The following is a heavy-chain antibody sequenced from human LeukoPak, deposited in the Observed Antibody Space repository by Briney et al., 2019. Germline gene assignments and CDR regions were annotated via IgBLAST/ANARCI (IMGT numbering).Heavy chain of an antibody. Sequence: GGSLRLSCAASGFTFSSFAIHWVRQAPGKGLEWVAVISSDGSNKFYADSVRGRFTISRDNSKNTLNLQMNSLRPEDTAVHYCARDRPVGVPIAISYDLDSWGQGTLVSVSS. D-gene: IGHD2-2*02. V-gene: IGHV3-30*01. CDR2: ISSDGSNK. J-gene: IGHJ4*02. CDR1: GFTFSSFA. CDR3: ARDRPVGVPIAISYDLDS.